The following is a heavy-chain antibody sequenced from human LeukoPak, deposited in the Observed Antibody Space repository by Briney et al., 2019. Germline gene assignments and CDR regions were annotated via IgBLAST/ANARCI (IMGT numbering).Heavy chain of an antibody. D-gene: IGHD6-6*01. CDR1: GGSISSYY. CDR3: ARDRIAARPRDYYYYMDV. V-gene: IGHV4-59*01. Sequence: PSETLSLTCTVSGGSISSYYWSWIRQPPGKGLEWIGYIYYSGSTNYNPSLKSRVTISVDTSKNQFSLNLSSVTAADTAVYYCARDRIAARPRDYYYYMDVWGKGTTVTVSS. J-gene: IGHJ6*03. CDR2: IYYSGST.